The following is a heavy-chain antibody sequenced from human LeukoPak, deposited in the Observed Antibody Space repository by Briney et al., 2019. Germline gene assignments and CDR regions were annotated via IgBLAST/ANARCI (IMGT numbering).Heavy chain of an antibody. CDR3: AKAGVRYYDSSGLHAFDI. J-gene: IGHJ3*02. D-gene: IGHD3-22*01. V-gene: IGHV4-39*01. CDR1: GGSISSTSYF. Sequence: PSETLSLTCTVSGGSISSTSYFWGWIRQPPGKGLEWIGTIYYSGSTYYNPSLKNRVTMSVDTSRNQFSLKLSSVNAADTAVYYCAKAGVRYYDSSGLHAFDIWGQGTMVTVSS. CDR2: IYYSGST.